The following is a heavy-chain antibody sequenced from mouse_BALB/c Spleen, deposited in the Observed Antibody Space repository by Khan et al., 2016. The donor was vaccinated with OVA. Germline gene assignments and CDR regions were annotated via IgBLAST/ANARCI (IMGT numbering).Heavy chain of an antibody. CDR2: INPHIGET. CDR3: ARIYRSDFDY. V-gene: IGHV1-20*02. D-gene: IGHD1-1*01. CDR1: GYSFTGYF. J-gene: IGHJ2*01. Sequence: EVQLQQSGPELVKPGASVKISCKASGYSFTGYFMNWVKQSHGKSLEWIGRINPHIGETFYNQKFTGKATLTVDESSSTAHMERRSRASEDSAVYYCARIYRSDFDYWGQGTTLTVSS.